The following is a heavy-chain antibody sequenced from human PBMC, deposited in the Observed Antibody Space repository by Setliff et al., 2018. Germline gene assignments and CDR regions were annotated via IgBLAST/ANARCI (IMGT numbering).Heavy chain of an antibody. D-gene: IGHD2-21*01. J-gene: IGHJ4*02. CDR1: GYTFTSYD. CDR3: ARVWAALVIIGY. Sequence: ASVKVSCKASGYTFTSYDINWMRQASGQGLEWMGWMNPNSGNTGSTQKFQGRVTMTRKTSTSTAYMELSRLTSEDTAVYFCARVWAALVIIGYWGQGTLFTVSS. V-gene: IGHV1-8*02. CDR2: MNPNSGNT.